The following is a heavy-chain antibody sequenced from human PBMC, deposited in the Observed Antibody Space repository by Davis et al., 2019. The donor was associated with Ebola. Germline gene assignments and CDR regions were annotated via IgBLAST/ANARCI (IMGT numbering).Heavy chain of an antibody. CDR1: GGSISSGGYS. D-gene: IGHD3-22*01. CDR3: ARVRWNYYDSSGYLIDGWFDP. CDR2: IYHSGST. Sequence: MPSETLSLTCTVSGGSISSGGYSWSWIRQPPGKGLEWIGYIYHSGSTYYNPSLKSRVTISVDRSKNQFSLKLSSVTAADTAVYYCARVRWNYYDSSGYLIDGWFDPWGQGTLVTVSS. V-gene: IGHV4-30-2*01. J-gene: IGHJ5*02.